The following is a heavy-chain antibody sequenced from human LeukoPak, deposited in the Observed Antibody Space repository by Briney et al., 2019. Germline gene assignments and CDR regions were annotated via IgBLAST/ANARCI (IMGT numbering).Heavy chain of an antibody. V-gene: IGHV6-1*01. CDR1: GDSVSSKNGA. CDR2: TYYRSKWYN. Sequence: SQTLSLTCVVSGDSVSSKNGAWNWIRQSPSRGLEWLGRTYYRSKWYNDYAESMEGRMTISQDTSKNQYSLHLNSVTPDDTAVYFCARDFGTTGWHTFDYWGQGTLVTVSS. D-gene: IGHD6-19*01. CDR3: ARDFGTTGWHTFDY. J-gene: IGHJ4*02.